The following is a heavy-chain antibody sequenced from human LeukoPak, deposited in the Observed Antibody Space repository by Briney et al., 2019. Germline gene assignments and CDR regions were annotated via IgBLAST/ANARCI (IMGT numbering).Heavy chain of an antibody. J-gene: IGHJ3*02. CDR2: ISSNGGAT. CDR1: GFTFSTYS. D-gene: IGHD6-13*01. CDR3: ARVRRQQLVRDAFDI. V-gene: IGHV3-64*01. Sequence: GGSLRLSCAASGFTFSTYSMHWVCQAPGKGLEYVSAISSNGGATYYANSVKGRFTISRDNSKNTLYLQMGSLRAEDMAVYYCARVRRQQLVRDAFDIWGQGTIVTVSS.